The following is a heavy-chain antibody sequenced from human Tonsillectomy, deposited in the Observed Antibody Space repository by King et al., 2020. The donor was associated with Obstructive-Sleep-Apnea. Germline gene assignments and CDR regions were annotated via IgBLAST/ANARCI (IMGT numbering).Heavy chain of an antibody. J-gene: IGHJ6*02. V-gene: IGHV4-30-4*01. Sequence: VPLQESGPGLVKPSQTLSLTCTVSGGSISSGDYFWSWIRQPPGKGLEWIGYIYYSGTTYYNPSLKSRVTISVDTSKNQFSLKLSSVTAADTAVYYCARFRGYYYYYGMDVWGQGTTVTVSS. CDR3: ARFRGYYYYYGMDV. CDR2: IYYSGTT. CDR1: GGSISSGDYF.